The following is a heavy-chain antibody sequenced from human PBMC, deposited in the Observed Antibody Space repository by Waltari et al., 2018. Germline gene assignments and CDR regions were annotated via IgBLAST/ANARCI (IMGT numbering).Heavy chain of an antibody. V-gene: IGHV1-8*01. J-gene: IGHJ4*02. Sequence: QVQLVQSGAEVKKPGASVKVSCKASGYTFTSYDINWVRKATGQGLEWMGWMNPNSGNTGYAQKFQGRVTMTRNTSISTAYMELSSLRSEDTAVYYCARGLLGDFWSGYYTVDYWGQGTLVTVSS. CDR1: GYTFTSYD. CDR2: MNPNSGNT. CDR3: ARGLLGDFWSGYYTVDY. D-gene: IGHD3-3*01.